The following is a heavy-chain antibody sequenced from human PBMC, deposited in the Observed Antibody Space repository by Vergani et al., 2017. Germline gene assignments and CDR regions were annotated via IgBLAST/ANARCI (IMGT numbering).Heavy chain of an antibody. J-gene: IGHJ3*01. CDR2: IYVSGIT. CDR1: GASINNDFYY. CDR3: AXDNKQLRPRAFEL. D-gene: IGHD4-23*01. Sequence: QVQLQESGPGLVKPSQTLWLTCTVSGASINNDFYYWHWIRQPAGKGLEWIGRIYVSGITDYNSSLQSRVSMSVDTSKNQFSLTLTSVTAADTAVYYCAXDNKQLRPRAFELWGQGTMVTVSS. V-gene: IGHV4-61*02.